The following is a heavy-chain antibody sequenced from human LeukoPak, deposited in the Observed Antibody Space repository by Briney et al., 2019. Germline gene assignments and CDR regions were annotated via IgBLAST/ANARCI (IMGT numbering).Heavy chain of an antibody. CDR2: ISYDGSNK. D-gene: IGHD3-3*01. CDR3: ARVEGYDFWSGNSGRYYYYYMDI. V-gene: IGHV3-30*04. J-gene: IGHJ6*03. Sequence: GGSLRLSCAASGFTFSSYAMHWVRQAPGKGLEWVAVISYDGSNKYYADSVKGRFTISRDNSKNTLYLQMNSLRAEDTAVYYCARVEGYDFWSGNSGRYYYYYMDIWGKGTTVTVSS. CDR1: GFTFSSYA.